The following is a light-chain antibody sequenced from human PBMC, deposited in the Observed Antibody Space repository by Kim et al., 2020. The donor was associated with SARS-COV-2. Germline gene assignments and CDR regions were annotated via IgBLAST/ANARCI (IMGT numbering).Light chain of an antibody. CDR1: QRLLYTNGKKY. CDR3: MQALQTPYS. V-gene: IGKV2-28*01. Sequence: EPASISCRSSQRLLYTNGKKYLDWYLQKPGQSPQLLIYLASIRASGVPDRISGSGSDTDFTLKINRVEARDVRVYYCMQALQTPYSFGQETKLEI. J-gene: IGKJ2*03. CDR2: LAS.